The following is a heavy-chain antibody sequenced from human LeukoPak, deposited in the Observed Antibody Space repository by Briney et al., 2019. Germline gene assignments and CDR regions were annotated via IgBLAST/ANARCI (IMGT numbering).Heavy chain of an antibody. CDR2: INDRGST. CDR3: ARDPTTVVTVPSYFDD. V-gene: IGHV4-34*01. D-gene: IGHD4-23*01. CDR1: GGSFSGYH. J-gene: IGHJ4*02. Sequence: SETLSLTCAVSGGSFSGYHWNWIRQAPGKGLEGIGEINDRGSTNYNASLKRRVTISVDTSENQFSLRLMSVPAADTAVYFCARDPTTVVTVPSYFDDWGQGTLVTVSS.